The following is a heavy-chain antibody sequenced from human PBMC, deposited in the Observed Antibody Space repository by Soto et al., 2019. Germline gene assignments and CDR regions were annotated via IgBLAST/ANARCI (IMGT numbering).Heavy chain of an antibody. D-gene: IGHD3-22*01. J-gene: IGHJ4*02. CDR2: ISSSSSTI. CDR3: ARLTVTMIVIELVY. V-gene: IGHV3-48*01. Sequence: GGSLRLSCAASGFTFSSYSMNWVRQAPGKGLEWVSYISSSSSTIYYADSVKGRFTISRDNAKNSLYLQMNSLRAEDTAVYYCARLTVTMIVIELVYWDEGALVTVSS. CDR1: GFTFSSYS.